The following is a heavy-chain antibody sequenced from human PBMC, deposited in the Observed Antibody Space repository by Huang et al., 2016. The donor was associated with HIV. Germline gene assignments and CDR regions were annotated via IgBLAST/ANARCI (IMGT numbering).Heavy chain of an antibody. CDR2: INHREST. J-gene: IGHJ6*03. CDR1: GGSFSGYY. Sequence: QVQLQQWGAGLLRPSETLSLTCAVYGGSFSGYYGTGIRQPPGKGLAWIGEINHRESTNYNPALKRRVTISVDTSRNQFSLTVTSVTAADTAVYYCARGKGGYYYYYMDVWGKGTTVTVSS. V-gene: IGHV4-34*01. CDR3: ARGKGGYYYYYMDV.